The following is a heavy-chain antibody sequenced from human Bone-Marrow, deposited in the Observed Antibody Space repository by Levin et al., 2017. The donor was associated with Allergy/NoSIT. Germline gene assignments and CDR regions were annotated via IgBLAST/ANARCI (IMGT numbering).Heavy chain of an antibody. CDR3: ARQGEVPGEGPNTMGYWYYYMDV. D-gene: IGHD3-10*01. Sequence: SVKVSCKASGGTFSNYAISWVRQAPGQGPEWMGQIIPIYGTADYAQRFRGRATISADESTRTAYLDLSSLKSEDTAVYYCARQGEVPGEGPNTMGYWYYYMDVWGIGTTVTVSS. J-gene: IGHJ6*03. CDR1: GGTFSNYA. V-gene: IGHV1-69*13. CDR2: IIPIYGTA.